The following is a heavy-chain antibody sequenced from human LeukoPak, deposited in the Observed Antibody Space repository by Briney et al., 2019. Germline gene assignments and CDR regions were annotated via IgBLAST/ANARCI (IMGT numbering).Heavy chain of an antibody. CDR3: ARLNSKDYGVGSEDYFDY. CDR2: IKQDGSEK. Sequence: PGGSLRLSCAASGFTFSSYWMSWVRQAPGKGLEWVANIKQDGSEKYYVDSVKGRFTISRDNAKNSLYLQMNSLRAEDTAVYYCARLNSKDYGVGSEDYFDYWGQGTLVTVSS. CDR1: GFTFSSYW. V-gene: IGHV3-7*01. D-gene: IGHD3-10*01. J-gene: IGHJ4*02.